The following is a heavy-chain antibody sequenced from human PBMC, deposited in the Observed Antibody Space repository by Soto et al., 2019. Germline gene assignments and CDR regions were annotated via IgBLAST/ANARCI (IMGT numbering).Heavy chain of an antibody. CDR3: ARVGIVATIFNAYYYYMDV. V-gene: IGHV4-34*01. J-gene: IGHJ6*03. D-gene: IGHD5-12*01. CDR2: INHSGST. Sequence: SETLSLTCAVYGGSFSGYYWSLIRQPPGKGLEWIGEINHSGSTNYNPSLKSRVTISVDTSKNQFSLKLSSVTAADTAVYYCARVGIVATIFNAYYYYMDVWGKGTTVTVSS. CDR1: GGSFSGYY.